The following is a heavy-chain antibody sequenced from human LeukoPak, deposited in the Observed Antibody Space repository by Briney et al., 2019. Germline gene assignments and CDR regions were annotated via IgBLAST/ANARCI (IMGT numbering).Heavy chain of an antibody. CDR2: INFSGTT. V-gene: IGHV4-30-4*01. CDR1: GGSRSSGDYY. Sequence: SQTLSLICAVAGGSRSSGDYYWSWIHQPPGKGLEWIGHINFSGTTYYNPSLQSRVTISVDRSMHQFSLNLNSVTAADTAVYYCARDSTIVGAPFDYWGQGTLVTVSS. D-gene: IGHD1-26*01. J-gene: IGHJ4*02. CDR3: ARDSTIVGAPFDY.